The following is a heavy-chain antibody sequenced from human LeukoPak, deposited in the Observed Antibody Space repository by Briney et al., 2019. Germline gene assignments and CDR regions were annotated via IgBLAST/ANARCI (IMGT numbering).Heavy chain of an antibody. CDR2: IFYSGTT. CDR1: GGSISSSSYY. V-gene: IGHV4-39*07. J-gene: IGHJ6*03. CDR3: AREQLLWFGELLVGYYYYMDV. Sequence: SETLSLTCTVSGGSISSSSYYWDWIRQPPGKGLEWIGNIFYSGTTYYTPSLKSRVTISVDTSKSQFSLSLSSVTAADTAVYYCAREQLLWFGELLVGYYYYMDVWGKGTTVTISS. D-gene: IGHD3-10*01.